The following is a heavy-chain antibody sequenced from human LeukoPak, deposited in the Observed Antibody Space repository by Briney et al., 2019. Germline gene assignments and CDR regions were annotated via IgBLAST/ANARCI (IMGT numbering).Heavy chain of an antibody. Sequence: GGSLRLSCAASGFTVSSNYMSWVRQAPGKGLEWVSVIYSGGSTYYADSVKGRFTISRDNSKNTLYLQMNSLRAEDTAVYYCARGDYYDSSGYYCWGQGTLVTVSS. V-gene: IGHV3-53*01. J-gene: IGHJ4*02. D-gene: IGHD3-22*01. CDR1: GFTVSSNY. CDR3: ARGDYYDSSGYYC. CDR2: IYSGGST.